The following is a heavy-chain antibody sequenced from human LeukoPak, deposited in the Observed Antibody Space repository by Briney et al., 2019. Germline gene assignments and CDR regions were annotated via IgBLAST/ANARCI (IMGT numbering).Heavy chain of an antibody. CDR2: IDPSDSYT. V-gene: IGHV5-10-1*01. D-gene: IGHD3-16*02. CDR3: ASSFGGVIVPFDY. Sequence: GESLKLSCKGSGYSFTSYWISWVRQMPGKGLEWMGRIDPSDSYTNYSPSFQGHVTISADKSISTAYLQWSSLKASDTAMYYCASSFGGVIVPFDYWGQGTLVTVSS. J-gene: IGHJ4*02. CDR1: GYSFTSYW.